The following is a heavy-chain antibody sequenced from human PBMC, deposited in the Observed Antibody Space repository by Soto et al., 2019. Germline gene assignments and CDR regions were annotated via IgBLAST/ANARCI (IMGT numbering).Heavy chain of an antibody. CDR1: GYTFNNYF. CDR2: ITPSSGST. D-gene: IGHD1-7*01. V-gene: IGHV1-46*02. J-gene: IGHJ5*02. CDR3: ARDLVPIWNYVGLAPGAQHWFDP. Sequence: QVQLVQSGAEVRKPGASVKVSCKASGYTFNNYFKHWVRQAPAQGLEWMGVITPSSGSTTYAQRCQSRLTMNRDTSTSTVYMELRSLRSEDTAVYFCARDLVPIWNYVGLAPGAQHWFDPWGQGTLVTVSS.